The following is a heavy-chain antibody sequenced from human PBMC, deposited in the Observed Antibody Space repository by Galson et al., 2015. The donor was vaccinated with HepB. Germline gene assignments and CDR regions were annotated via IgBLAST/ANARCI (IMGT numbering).Heavy chain of an antibody. V-gene: IGHV3-23*01. D-gene: IGHD4-17*01. Sequence: SLRLSCAASGFTFGNYAMSWVRQAPGKGLEWVPSICGSGACTFYADSVKGRFTISRDNSKDTVFLQMYSLRAEDAAVYYCAKCGDFGDFEKGHEYYFDYWGQGTLVTVSS. CDR1: GFTFGNYA. CDR2: ICGSGACT. J-gene: IGHJ4*02. CDR3: AKCGDFGDFEKGHEYYFDY.